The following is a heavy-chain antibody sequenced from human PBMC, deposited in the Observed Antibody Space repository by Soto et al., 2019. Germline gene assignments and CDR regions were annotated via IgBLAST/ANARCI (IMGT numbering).Heavy chain of an antibody. J-gene: IGHJ5*02. Sequence: PSETLSLTCAVSGGSISSSNWWSWVRQPPGKGLEWIGEIYHSGSTNYNPSLKSRVTISVDKSKNQFSLKLSSVTAADTAVYYCASLYYYGSGSYFWFDPWGQGTLVTVSS. CDR2: IYHSGST. D-gene: IGHD3-10*01. V-gene: IGHV4-4*02. CDR1: GGSISSSNW. CDR3: ASLYYYGSGSYFWFDP.